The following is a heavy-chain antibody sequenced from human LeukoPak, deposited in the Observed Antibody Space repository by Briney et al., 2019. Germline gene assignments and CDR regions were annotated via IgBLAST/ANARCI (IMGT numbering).Heavy chain of an antibody. CDR3: AKGSSYSNYPHYFDY. D-gene: IGHD4-11*01. J-gene: IGHJ4*02. V-gene: IGHV3-23*01. CDR1: GFTFYNYA. Sequence: GGSLRLSCAASGFTFYNYAMSWVRQAPGKGQEWVSSISGRGDNIYYADSVKGRFTISRDNSKNTLFLQMNSLRAEDTAVYYCAKGSSYSNYPHYFDYWGQGTLVTVSS. CDR2: ISGRGDNI.